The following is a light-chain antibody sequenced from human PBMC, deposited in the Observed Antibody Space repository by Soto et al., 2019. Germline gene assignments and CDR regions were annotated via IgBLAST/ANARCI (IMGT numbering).Light chain of an antibody. Sequence: EIVLTQSPGTLSLSPGERATLSCRASQSVSSTYFAWYQQKPGQAPSLLIYGASRRATGIPDRFSGSGSGTDFTLTISRLEPEDFAGYYCQQYERSPTTVGGGTKVEIK. CDR3: QQYERSPTT. CDR1: QSVSSTY. V-gene: IGKV3-20*01. J-gene: IGKJ4*01. CDR2: GAS.